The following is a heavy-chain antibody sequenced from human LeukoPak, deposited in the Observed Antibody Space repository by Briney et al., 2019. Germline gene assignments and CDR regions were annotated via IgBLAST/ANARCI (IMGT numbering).Heavy chain of an antibody. V-gene: IGHV1-69*04. J-gene: IGHJ4*02. Sequence: SVKVSCKASGGTFSSYAISWVRQAPGQGLEWTGRIIPILGIANYAQKFQGRVTITADKSTSTAYMELSSLRSEDTAVYYCARSGSGPAYEDYWGQGTLVTVSS. CDR1: GGTFSSYA. D-gene: IGHD6-19*01. CDR3: ARSGSGPAYEDY. CDR2: IIPILGIA.